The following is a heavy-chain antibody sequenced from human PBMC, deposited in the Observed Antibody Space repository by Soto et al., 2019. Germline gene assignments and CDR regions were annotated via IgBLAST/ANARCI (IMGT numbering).Heavy chain of an antibody. CDR3: ARGGLLPDY. CDR2: ISHSGST. J-gene: IGHJ4*02. D-gene: IGHD6-19*01. V-gene: IGHV4-30-2*01. CDR1: GGSISSGGYS. Sequence: KPSETLSLTCAVSGGSISSGGYSWSWIRQPPGKGLEWIGYISHSGSTYYNPSLKSRVTISVDGSKNQFSLKLSSVTAADTAVYYCARGGLLPDYWGQGTLVTVSS.